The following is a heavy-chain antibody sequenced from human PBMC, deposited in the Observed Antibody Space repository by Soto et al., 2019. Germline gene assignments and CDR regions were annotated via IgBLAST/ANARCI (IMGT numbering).Heavy chain of an antibody. J-gene: IGHJ4*02. Sequence: ESLRLSCAASVFAFSSYAMSGVRQAPGKGLEWVSAISGSGGSTYYADSVKGRFTISRDNSKNTLYLQMNSLRAEDTAVYYCAKFYYYDSSGYYPSFDYWGQGTLVTVSS. CDR3: AKFYYYDSSGYYPSFDY. V-gene: IGHV3-23*01. CDR2: ISGSGGST. CDR1: VFAFSSYA. D-gene: IGHD3-22*01.